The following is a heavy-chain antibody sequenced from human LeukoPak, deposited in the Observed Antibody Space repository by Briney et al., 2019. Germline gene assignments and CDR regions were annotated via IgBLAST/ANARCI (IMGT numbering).Heavy chain of an antibody. D-gene: IGHD1-1*01. CDR3: ARRGDDGGFVY. V-gene: IGHV4-34*01. CDR1: GGSFSGYY. J-gene: IGHJ4*02. CDR2: INHSRST. Sequence: SETLSLTCAVYGGSFSGYYWSWIRQPPGKGLEWIGEINHSRSTNYNPSRKSRIPILEETSKNHSALKLRSVTAADTAVYYCARRGDDGGFVYWGQETLVTAFS.